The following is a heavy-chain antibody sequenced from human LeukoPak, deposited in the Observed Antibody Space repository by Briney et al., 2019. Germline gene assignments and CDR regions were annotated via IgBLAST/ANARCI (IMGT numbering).Heavy chain of an antibody. CDR3: ARGVRYSSGYFDY. Sequence: GGSLRLSCAASGFTFSDYSMNWVRQAPGKGLEWVAVIWYDGSGKYYADSVKGRFTISRDNSKNTLYLQMNSLRAEDTAVYYCARGVRYSSGYFDYWGQGTLVTVSS. V-gene: IGHV3-33*08. D-gene: IGHD6-19*01. CDR2: IWYDGSGK. CDR1: GFTFSDYS. J-gene: IGHJ4*02.